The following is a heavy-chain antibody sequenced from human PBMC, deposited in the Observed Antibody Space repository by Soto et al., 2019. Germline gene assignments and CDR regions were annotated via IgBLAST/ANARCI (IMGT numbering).Heavy chain of an antibody. CDR2: IYYSGST. CDR1: GGSISSSSYY. V-gene: IGHV4-39*01. Sequence: SETLSLTCTVSGGSISSSSYYWGWIRQPPGKGLEWIGSIYYSGSTYYNPSLKSRVTISVDTSKNQFSLKLSSVTAADTAVCYCARHRADYYDSSGYYFDYWGQGTLVTVSS. J-gene: IGHJ4*02. CDR3: ARHRADYYDSSGYYFDY. D-gene: IGHD3-22*01.